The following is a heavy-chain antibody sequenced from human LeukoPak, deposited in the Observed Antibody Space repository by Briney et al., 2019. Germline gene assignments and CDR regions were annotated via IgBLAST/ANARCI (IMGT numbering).Heavy chain of an antibody. CDR1: GFTFSSYS. J-gene: IGHJ3*02. D-gene: IGHD3-22*01. V-gene: IGHV3-21*01. CDR3: ARDTRTDSMDSFDI. Sequence: GGSLRLSCAASGFTFSSYSMNWVRQAPGKGLEWVSSISSSSSYIYYADSVKGRFTISRDNAKNSLYLQMNSLRTEDTAVYYCARDTRTDSMDSFDIWGQGTMVAVSS. CDR2: ISSSSSYI.